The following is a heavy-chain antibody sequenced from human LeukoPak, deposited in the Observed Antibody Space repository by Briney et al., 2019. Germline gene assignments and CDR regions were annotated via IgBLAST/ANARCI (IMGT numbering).Heavy chain of an antibody. Sequence: PGGSLRLSCAASGFTFSSYGMSWVRQAPGKGLEWVSAISGSGGSTYYADSVKGRFTISRDNAKNSLYLQMNSLRAEDTAVSYCARDGKGLAYYFDYWGQGTLVTVSS. CDR2: ISGSGGST. V-gene: IGHV3-23*01. CDR1: GFTFSSYG. J-gene: IGHJ4*02. CDR3: ARDGKGLAYYFDY. D-gene: IGHD6-19*01.